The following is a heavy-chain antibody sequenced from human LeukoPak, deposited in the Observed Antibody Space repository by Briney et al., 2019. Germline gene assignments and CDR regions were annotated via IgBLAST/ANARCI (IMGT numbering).Heavy chain of an antibody. CDR2: IYYSGST. D-gene: IGHD6-13*01. CDR1: GGSIRSNSYY. J-gene: IGHJ5*02. Sequence: PSEALSLTCTVSGGSIRSNSYYWGWIRQPPGKGLEWIGSIYYSGSTYYNPSLKSRVTISVDTSKNQFSLKLSSVTAADMAVYYCARERAAAGTCWFDPWGQGTLVTVSS. CDR3: ARERAAAGTCWFDP. V-gene: IGHV4-39*07.